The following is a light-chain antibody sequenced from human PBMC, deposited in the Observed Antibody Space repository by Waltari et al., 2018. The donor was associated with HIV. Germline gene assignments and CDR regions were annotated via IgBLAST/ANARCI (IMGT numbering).Light chain of an antibody. Sequence: DIQMTQSPSSLSASVGDRVTISCRASQSISRFLNWYQQKPGKAPELLIYRTSILQSGVPSRFSGSGSGTDFTLTISNLQPEDFASYYCQHTYSTPLGLTFGGGTKVEIK. J-gene: IGKJ4*01. CDR2: RTS. CDR1: QSISRF. V-gene: IGKV1-39*01. CDR3: QHTYSTPLGLT.